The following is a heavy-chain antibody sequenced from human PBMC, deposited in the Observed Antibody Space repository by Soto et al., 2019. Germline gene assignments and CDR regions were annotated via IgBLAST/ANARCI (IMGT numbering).Heavy chain of an antibody. V-gene: IGHV1-18*01. CDR2: ISVYNGNT. D-gene: IGHD6-6*01. Sequence: VASVKVSCKGSGYTFTSYGINWVRQTPGQGLEWMGWISVYNGNTNYAQKLQGRVTMTTDTSTSTAYMELRSLRSDDTAVYYCAREGAALIYWGLGTLVTVSS. CDR1: GYTFTSYG. CDR3: AREGAALIY. J-gene: IGHJ4*02.